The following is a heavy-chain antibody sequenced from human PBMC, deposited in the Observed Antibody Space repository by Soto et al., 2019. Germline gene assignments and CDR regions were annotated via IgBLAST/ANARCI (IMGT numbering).Heavy chain of an antibody. V-gene: IGHV1-8*01. J-gene: IGHJ4*02. CDR1: GYTFTSYD. CDR2: MNPNSGNT. CDR3: ARANRAAAGTGY. D-gene: IGHD6-13*01. Sequence: ASVKVSCKASGYTFTSYDINWVRQATGQGLEWMGWMNPNSGNTGYAQKFQGRVTMTRNTSISTAYMELSSLRSEDTAVYYCARANRAAAGTGYWGQGTLVTVSS.